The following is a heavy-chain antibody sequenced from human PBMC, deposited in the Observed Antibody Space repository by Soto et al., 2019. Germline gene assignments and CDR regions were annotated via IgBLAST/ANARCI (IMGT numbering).Heavy chain of an antibody. D-gene: IGHD3-3*01. V-gene: IGHV3-21*01. CDR2: ISSSSSYI. CDR1: GFTFSSYS. CDR3: ASRHEWLLRVDYGMDV. J-gene: IGHJ6*02. Sequence: PGGSLRLSCAASGFTFSSYSMNWVRQAPGKGLEWVSSISSSSSYIYYADSVKGRFTISRDNAKNSLYLQMNSLRAEDTAVYYCASRHEWLLRVDYGMDVWGQGTTVTVSS.